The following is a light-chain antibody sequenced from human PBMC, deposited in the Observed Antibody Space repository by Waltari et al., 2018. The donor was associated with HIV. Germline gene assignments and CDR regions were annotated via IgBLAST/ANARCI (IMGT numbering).Light chain of an antibody. Sequence: GQSITISCTGASDDLGGYVSWYQQYPGKAPKLLIFDVTKRPSGVSDRFSGSKSANTASLTISGLQAEDEADYFCSSYMSTNRLFGGGTRLTVL. CDR3: SSYMSTNRL. CDR1: SDDLGGY. V-gene: IGLV2-14*03. J-gene: IGLJ2*01. CDR2: DVT.